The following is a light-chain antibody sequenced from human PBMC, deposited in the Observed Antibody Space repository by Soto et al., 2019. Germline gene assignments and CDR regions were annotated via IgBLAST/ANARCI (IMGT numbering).Light chain of an antibody. Sequence: QSVLTQPRSVSGSPGQSVTISCTGTSSDVGGYNYVSWYQQHPGKAPKLMIYDVSKRPSGVPDRFSGSKSGNTASLTISGLQAEDEADYFCCSYAGGYTYLFGTGNKLTVL. CDR3: CSYAGGYTYL. J-gene: IGLJ1*01. CDR2: DVS. V-gene: IGLV2-11*01. CDR1: SSDVGGYNY.